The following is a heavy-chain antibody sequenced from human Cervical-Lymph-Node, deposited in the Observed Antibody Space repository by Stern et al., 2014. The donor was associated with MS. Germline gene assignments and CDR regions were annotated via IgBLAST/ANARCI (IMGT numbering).Heavy chain of an antibody. Sequence: QDQLVQSGGGVVQPGTSLRLSCEASGFTFSNYGMHWVRQAPGKGLEWVAVIWYDGSQRYYADSVKGRFTISRDNSKHTMFLQTNSLRAEDTAVYYCVRDKGYFDSRGYTYSWFDPWGQGTQVTVSS. D-gene: IGHD3-22*01. CDR1: GFTFSNYG. V-gene: IGHV3-33*01. J-gene: IGHJ5*02. CDR2: IWYDGSQR. CDR3: VRDKGYFDSRGYTYSWFDP.